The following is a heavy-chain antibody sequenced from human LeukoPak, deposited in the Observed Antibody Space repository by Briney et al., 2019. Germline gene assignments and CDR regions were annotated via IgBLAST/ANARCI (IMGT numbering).Heavy chain of an antibody. V-gene: IGHV3-30*02. D-gene: IGHD3-3*01. CDR3: AKDRITYYDFWSGYLFDY. J-gene: IGHJ4*02. CDR2: IRYDGSNK. CDR1: GFTFSSYG. Sequence: GGSLRLSCAASGFTFSSYGMHWVRQAPGKGLEWVAFIRYDGSNKYYADSVKGRFTISRDNSKNTLYLQMNSLRAEDTAVYYCAKDRITYYDFWSGYLFDYWGQGTLVTVSS.